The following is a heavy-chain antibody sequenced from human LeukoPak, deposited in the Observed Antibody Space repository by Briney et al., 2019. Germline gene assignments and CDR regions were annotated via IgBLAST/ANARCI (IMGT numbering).Heavy chain of an antibody. CDR1: GYTFTGYY. D-gene: IGHD1-26*01. Sequence: ASVKVSCKASGYTFTGYYRHWVRQAPGQGLEWMGWINPNSGGTNYAQKFKGRVTMTRDTSISTAYMELSRLRSDDTAVYSCARGPRIVGSHYYFDYWGQGTLVTVSS. J-gene: IGHJ4*02. V-gene: IGHV1-2*02. CDR2: INPNSGGT. CDR3: ARGPRIVGSHYYFDY.